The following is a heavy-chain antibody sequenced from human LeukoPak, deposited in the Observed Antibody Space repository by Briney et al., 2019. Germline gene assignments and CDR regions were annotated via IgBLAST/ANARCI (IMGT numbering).Heavy chain of an antibody. Sequence: GGSLRLSCAASGFTFSSYWMSWVRQAPGKGLEWVAVISYDGSKKYYADSVKGRLTISRDNFKNTLYLQMNSLRAEDTAVYYCAKDVASVVAAHDYYNYYMDVWGKGTTVTISS. CDR2: ISYDGSKK. CDR3: AKDVASVVAAHDYYNYYMDV. CDR1: GFTFSSYW. V-gene: IGHV3-30*18. J-gene: IGHJ6*03. D-gene: IGHD2-2*01.